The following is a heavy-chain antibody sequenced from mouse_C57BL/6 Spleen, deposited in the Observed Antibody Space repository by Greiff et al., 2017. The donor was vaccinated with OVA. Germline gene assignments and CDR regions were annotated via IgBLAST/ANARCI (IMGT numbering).Heavy chain of an antibody. D-gene: IGHD2-4*01. CDR2: INPSTGGT. J-gene: IGHJ2*01. CDR1: GYSFTGYY. Sequence: VQLQQSGPELVKPGASVKISCKASGYSFTGYYMNWVKQSPEKSLEWIGEINPSTGGTTYTQKFKAKATLTVDKSSSTAYMQLKSLTSEDSAVYYCARTSYYDYDGYFDYWGQGTTLTVSS. CDR3: ARTSYYDYDGYFDY. V-gene: IGHV1-42*01.